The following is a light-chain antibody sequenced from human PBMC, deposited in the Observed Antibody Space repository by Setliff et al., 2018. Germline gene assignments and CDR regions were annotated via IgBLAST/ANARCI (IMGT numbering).Light chain of an antibody. CDR2: EVS. Sequence: QSALAQPPSASGSPGQSVTISCTGTSSDVGGYNYVSWYQQHPGKAPKLMIYEVSKWPSGVPDRFSGSKSGNTASLTVSGLQADDEADYYCSSYAASYNPYVFGTGTKVTVL. CDR3: SSYAASYNPYV. J-gene: IGLJ1*01. V-gene: IGLV2-8*01. CDR1: SSDVGGYNY.